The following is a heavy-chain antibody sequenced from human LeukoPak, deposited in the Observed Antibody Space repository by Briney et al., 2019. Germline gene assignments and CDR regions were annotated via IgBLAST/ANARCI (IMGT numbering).Heavy chain of an antibody. V-gene: IGHV3-53*01. CDR2: IYSGGGT. Sequence: GGSLRLSCAASGFTVTNNYMTWVRQAPGKALEWLSVIYSGGGTYYADSVKGRFTISRDSSKNTLFLQMNSLREDDTAVYYCAGPLLGYCSGGSCPGVAFDIWGQGTMVTVSS. CDR1: GFTVTNNY. J-gene: IGHJ3*02. CDR3: AGPLLGYCSGGSCPGVAFDI. D-gene: IGHD2-15*01.